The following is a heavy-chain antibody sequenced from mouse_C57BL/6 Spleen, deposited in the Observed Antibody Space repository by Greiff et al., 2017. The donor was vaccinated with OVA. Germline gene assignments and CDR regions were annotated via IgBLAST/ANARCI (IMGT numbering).Heavy chain of an antibody. CDR2: INYDGSST. J-gene: IGHJ3*01. V-gene: IGHV5-16*01. CDR3: ARDGDYGGFAY. CDR1: GFTFSDYY. D-gene: IGHD1-2*01. Sequence: EVMLVESEGGLVQPGSSMKLSCTASGFTFSDYYMAWVRQVPEKGLEWVANINYDGSSTYYLDSLKSRFIISRDNAKNILYLQMSSLKSEDTATYYCARDGDYGGFAYWGQGTLVTVSA.